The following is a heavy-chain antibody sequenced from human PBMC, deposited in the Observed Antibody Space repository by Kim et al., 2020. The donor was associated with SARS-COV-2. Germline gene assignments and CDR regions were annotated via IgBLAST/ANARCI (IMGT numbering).Heavy chain of an antibody. CDR1: GYSFTSYW. J-gene: IGHJ6*02. V-gene: IGHV5-10-1*01. CDR2: IDPSDSYT. CDR3: ARGLFPGTGWGWGYFYYGMGV. D-gene: IGHD6-19*01. Sequence: GESLKISCKGSGYSFTSYWISWVRQMPGKSLEWMGRIDPSDSYTNYSPSFQGHVTISADKHISTASLQWSSLKDSDTALYYCARGLFPGTGWGWGYFYYGMGVWGQGTTVTVSS.